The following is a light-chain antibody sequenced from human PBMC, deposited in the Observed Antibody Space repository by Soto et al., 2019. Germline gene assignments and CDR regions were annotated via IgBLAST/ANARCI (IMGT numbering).Light chain of an antibody. CDR2: SNT. CDR3: AAWADSLNGYV. J-gene: IGLJ1*01. Sequence: QSVLTQPPSASGTPGQRVTISCSGSSSNIGSNSANWYQQLPGTAPKLLIYSNTQWPSGIPHRFSGSKSGTSASLAISGLQSDDEPDHYCAAWADSLNGYVFGAGTKLTVL. CDR1: SSNIGSNS. V-gene: IGLV1-44*01.